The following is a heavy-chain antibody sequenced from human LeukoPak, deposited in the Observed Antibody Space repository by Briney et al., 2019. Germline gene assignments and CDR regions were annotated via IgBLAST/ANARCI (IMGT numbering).Heavy chain of an antibody. D-gene: IGHD5-18*01. CDR1: GFTFSNYA. J-gene: IGHJ4*02. CDR3: AKAPANYVDTAMGTFDY. CDR2: ISGSGVST. V-gene: IGHV3-23*01. Sequence: GGSLRLSCAASGFTFSNYAMRWVRQAPGKGLEWVSAISGSGVSTYYADSVKGRFTISRDIFKNTLYLQMNSLRAEDTAVYYCAKAPANYVDTAMGTFDYWGQGTLVTIFS.